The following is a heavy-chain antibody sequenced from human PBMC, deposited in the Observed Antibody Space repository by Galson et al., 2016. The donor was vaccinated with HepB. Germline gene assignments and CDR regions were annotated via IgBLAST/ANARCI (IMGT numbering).Heavy chain of an antibody. J-gene: IGHJ4*02. Sequence: SLRLSCAASGFIFSSYDMSWVRQAPGKGLEWVSAISGHGGSKYDTDSVKGRFTISRDNSRNTLYLQMRSLRVEDTAVYYCARHETTVTYYFDYWGQGALVTVSS. CDR2: ISGHGGSK. CDR3: ARHETTVTYYFDY. D-gene: IGHD4-17*01. V-gene: IGHV3-23*01. CDR1: GFIFSSYD.